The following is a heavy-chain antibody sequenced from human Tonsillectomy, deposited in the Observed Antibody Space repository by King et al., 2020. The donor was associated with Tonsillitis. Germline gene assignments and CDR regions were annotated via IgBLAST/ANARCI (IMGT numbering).Heavy chain of an antibody. CDR2: IDPSDSYA. CDR1: GYRFISYW. J-gene: IGHJ6*03. Sequence: QLVQSGAEVKKPGESLRISCKGSGYRFISYWITWVRQMPGKGLEWMGTIDPSDSYANYSPSLQGHVTISADKSIGTVYLQWSGLEASDTAMYYCARRGCMGAAAADYYYYYMDVWGKGTTVTVSS. V-gene: IGHV5-10-1*01. CDR3: ARRGCMGAAAADYYYYYMDV. D-gene: IGHD2-2*01.